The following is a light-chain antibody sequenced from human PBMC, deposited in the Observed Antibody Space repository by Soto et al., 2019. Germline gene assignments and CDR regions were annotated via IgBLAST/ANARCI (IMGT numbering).Light chain of an antibody. CDR3: QHRKSWPLT. CDR1: QSVSSY. CDR2: DAS. J-gene: IGKJ4*01. Sequence: EIVLTQSPATLSLSPGERATLSCRASQSVSSYLAWYRQKPGQAPRLLIYDASNRATGIPARFSGSGSGTDFTLTISSLEPEDFAVYYCQHRKSWPLTFGGGTKVEIK. V-gene: IGKV3-11*01.